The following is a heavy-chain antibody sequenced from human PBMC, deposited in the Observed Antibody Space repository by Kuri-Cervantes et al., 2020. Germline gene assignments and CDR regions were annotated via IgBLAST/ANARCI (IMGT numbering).Heavy chain of an antibody. CDR3: AKSALGAFGI. V-gene: IGHV3-23*01. CDR2: ISGSGGST. CDR1: GFTVSSNY. Sequence: ESLKISCAASGFTVSSNYMSWVRQAPGKGLEWVSAISGSGGSTYYADSVKGRFTISRDDSKNTLYLRMNSLRAEDTAVYYCAKSALGAFGIWGQGTMVTVSS. D-gene: IGHD3-16*01. J-gene: IGHJ3*02.